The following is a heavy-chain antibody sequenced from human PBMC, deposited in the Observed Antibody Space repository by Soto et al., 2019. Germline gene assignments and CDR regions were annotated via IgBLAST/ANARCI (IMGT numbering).Heavy chain of an antibody. J-gene: IGHJ4*02. CDR2: IYTGGTT. CDR3: GKEMRTDDNKRGGFF. Sequence: GGSLRLSCAASGFTVTSSYMTWIRQAPARGLEWVSVIYTGGTTYYGYSVRGRFTISRDSSKNTLYLQMNSLRVEDTARYYCGKEMRTDDNKRGGFFWVQGT. CDR1: GFTVTSSY. D-gene: IGHD3-3*01. V-gene: IGHV3-53*01.